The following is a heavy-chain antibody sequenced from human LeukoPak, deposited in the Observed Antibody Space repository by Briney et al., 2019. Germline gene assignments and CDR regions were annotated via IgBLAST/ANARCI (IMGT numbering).Heavy chain of an antibody. CDR3: ARELLWFGELREDY. CDR2: IYTSGST. CDR1: GGSISSGSYY. D-gene: IGHD3-10*01. Sequence: SETLSLTCTVSGGSISSGSYYWSWIRQPAGKGLEWIGRIYTSGSTNYNPSLKSRVTISVDTSKNQFSLKLSSVTAADTAVYYCARELLWFGELREDYWDQGTLVTVSS. J-gene: IGHJ4*02. V-gene: IGHV4-61*02.